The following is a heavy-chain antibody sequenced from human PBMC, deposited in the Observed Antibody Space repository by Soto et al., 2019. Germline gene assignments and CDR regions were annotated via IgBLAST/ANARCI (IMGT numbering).Heavy chain of an antibody. V-gene: IGHV4-34*01. CDR2: INHRGST. Sequence: SETLSLTCAVYGGSFSGYYWSWIRQPPGKGLEWIGEINHRGSTNYNPSLKSRVTISVDTSKNQFSLKLSSVTAADTAVYYCARGPHSSGSWFDPWGQGTLVTVSS. CDR1: GGSFSGYY. CDR3: ARGPHSSGSWFDP. D-gene: IGHD6-19*01. J-gene: IGHJ5*02.